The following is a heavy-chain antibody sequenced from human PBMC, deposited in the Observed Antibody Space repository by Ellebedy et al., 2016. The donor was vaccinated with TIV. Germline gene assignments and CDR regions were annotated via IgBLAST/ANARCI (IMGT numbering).Heavy chain of an antibody. Sequence: GGSLRLSXAASGFTFSSYGMHWVRQAPGKGLEWVAVIWYDGSNKYYADSVKGRFTISRDNSKNTLYLQMNSLRAEDTAVYYCARGVVVQAGDYFDYWGQGTLVTVSS. D-gene: IGHD2-15*01. CDR3: ARGVVVQAGDYFDY. CDR1: GFTFSSYG. J-gene: IGHJ4*02. CDR2: IWYDGSNK. V-gene: IGHV3-33*01.